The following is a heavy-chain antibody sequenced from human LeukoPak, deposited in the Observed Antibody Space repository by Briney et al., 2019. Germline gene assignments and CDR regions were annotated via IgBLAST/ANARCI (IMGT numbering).Heavy chain of an antibody. Sequence: GRSLRLSCAASGFTFSSYGMHWVRQAPGKGLEWVAVISYDGSNKYYADSVKGRFTISRDNSKNTLYLQMNSLGAEDTAVYYGGQDGPVLVVYAGYYGMDVWGQGTTVTVSS. J-gene: IGHJ6*02. D-gene: IGHD2-8*01. CDR1: GFTFSSYG. CDR3: GQDGPVLVVYAGYYGMDV. CDR2: ISYDGSNK. V-gene: IGHV3-30*18.